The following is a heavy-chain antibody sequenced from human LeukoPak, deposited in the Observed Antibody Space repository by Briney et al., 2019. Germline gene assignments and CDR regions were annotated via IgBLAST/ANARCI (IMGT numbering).Heavy chain of an antibody. D-gene: IGHD3-10*01. CDR2: ISGSGGST. J-gene: IGHJ5*02. CDR1: GFTFSTSA. CDR3: AKGYGSGSYYNWFDP. V-gene: IGHV3-23*01. Sequence: GGSLRLSCAASGFTFSTSAMSWVRQAPGKGLEWVSAISGSGGSTYYADSVKGRFTISRDNSKNTLYLQMDSLRAEDTAVYYCAKGYGSGSYYNWFDPWGQGTLVTVSS.